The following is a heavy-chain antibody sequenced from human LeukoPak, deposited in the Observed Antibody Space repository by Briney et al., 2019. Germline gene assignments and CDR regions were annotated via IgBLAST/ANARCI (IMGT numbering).Heavy chain of an antibody. Sequence: PGGSLRLSCAASGFTFSSYSMSWVRQAPGKGLEWVSFIYSDNTHYSDSVKGRFTISRDNFKNTLYLQMNSLRAEDTAVYYCARRAGAYSHPYDYWGQGTLVTVSS. CDR2: IYSDNT. CDR3: ARRAGAYSHPYDY. J-gene: IGHJ4*02. D-gene: IGHD4/OR15-4a*01. CDR1: GFTFSSYS. V-gene: IGHV3-53*01.